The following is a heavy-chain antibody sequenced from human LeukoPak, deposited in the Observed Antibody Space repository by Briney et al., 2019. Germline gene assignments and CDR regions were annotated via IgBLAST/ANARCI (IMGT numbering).Heavy chain of an antibody. CDR1: GYTFTSYG. V-gene: IGHV1-69*13. CDR3: ARDGSSGWSYDAFDI. CDR2: IIPIFGTA. J-gene: IGHJ3*02. D-gene: IGHD6-19*01. Sequence: SVKVSCKASGYTFTSYGISWVRQAPGQGLEWMGGIIPIFGTANYAQKFQGRVTITADESTSTAYMELSSLRSEDTAVYYCARDGSSGWSYDAFDIWGQGTMVTVSS.